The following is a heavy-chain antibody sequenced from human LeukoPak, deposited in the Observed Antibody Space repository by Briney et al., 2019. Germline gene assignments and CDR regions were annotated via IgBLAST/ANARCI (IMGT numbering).Heavy chain of an antibody. V-gene: IGHV3-21*01. Sequence: GGSLRLSCAASGFTVSSNYMSWVRQAPGKGLEWVSSISSSSSYIYYADSVKGRFTISRDNAKNSLYLQMNSLRAEDTAVYYCARGAQSYYDFWSGYYDMVDYWGQGTLVTVSS. CDR1: GFTVSSNY. D-gene: IGHD3-3*01. J-gene: IGHJ4*02. CDR2: ISSSSSYI. CDR3: ARGAQSYYDFWSGYYDMVDY.